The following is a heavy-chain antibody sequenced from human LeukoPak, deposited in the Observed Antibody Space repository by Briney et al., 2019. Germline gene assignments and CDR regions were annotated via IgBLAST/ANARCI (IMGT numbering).Heavy chain of an antibody. D-gene: IGHD3-16*01. V-gene: IGHV3-23*01. Sequence: GEALRLSCAASGFTFSSYAMSWVRQAPGKGLEWVSTISGGGGRTWYADSVKGRFTISRDNSKNTVDVQLNSLRAEDTAVYYCAKFRGSEKTVIDCWGQGTLVTVSS. CDR3: AKFRGSEKTVIDC. CDR1: GFTFSSYA. CDR2: ISGGGGRT. J-gene: IGHJ4*02.